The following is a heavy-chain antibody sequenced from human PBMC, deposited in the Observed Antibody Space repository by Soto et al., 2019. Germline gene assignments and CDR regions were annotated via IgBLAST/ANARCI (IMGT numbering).Heavy chain of an antibody. CDR1: GYTLTELS. V-gene: IGHV1-24*01. J-gene: IGHJ3*02. Sequence: ASVKVSCKVSGYTLTELSMHWVRQAPGKGLEWMGGFDPEDGETIYAQKFQGRVTMTEDTSTDTAYMELSSLRSEDTAVYYCATEVRGLASSGAGAGAFDIWGQGTMVTVSS. CDR3: ATEVRGLASSGAGAGAFDI. D-gene: IGHD3-10*01. CDR2: FDPEDGET.